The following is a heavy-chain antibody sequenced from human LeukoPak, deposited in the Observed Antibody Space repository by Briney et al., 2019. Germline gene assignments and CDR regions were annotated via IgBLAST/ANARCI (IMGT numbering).Heavy chain of an antibody. CDR3: ATGICSGGGCYSSRLAFDI. J-gene: IGHJ3*02. Sequence: GGSLRLSCAASGFTFSSFAMRWVRQAPGKGLEWVSSISGNGVGTYYADSVKGRFTISRDNSKNSLSLQMNTLRDEDTAVYYCATGICSGGGCYSSRLAFDIWGQGTMVTVSS. CDR1: GFTFSSFA. CDR2: ISGNGVGT. D-gene: IGHD2-15*01. V-gene: IGHV3-23*01.